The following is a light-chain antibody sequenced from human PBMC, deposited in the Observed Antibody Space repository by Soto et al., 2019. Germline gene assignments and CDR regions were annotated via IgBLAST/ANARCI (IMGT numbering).Light chain of an antibody. CDR3: SSYKSSSTLGV. J-gene: IGLJ1*01. CDR1: SSDVGGYNY. V-gene: IGLV2-14*01. Sequence: QSALTQPASVSGSPGQSITISCTGTSSDVGGYNYVSWYQQHPGKAPKLMIYDVSNRPSGVSNRFSGSKSGNTASLTISGRQADDEADYYCSSYKSSSTLGVFGTGTKVTVL. CDR2: DVS.